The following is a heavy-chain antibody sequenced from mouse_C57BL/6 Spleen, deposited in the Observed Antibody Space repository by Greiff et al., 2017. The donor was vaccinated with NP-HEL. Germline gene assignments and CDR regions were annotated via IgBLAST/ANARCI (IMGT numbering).Heavy chain of an antibody. CDR2: IDPANGNT. Sequence: VQLKESVAELVRPGASVKLSCTASGFNFKNTYMHWVKQRPEQGLEWIGRIDPANGNTKYAPKFQGKATITADTSSNTAYLQLSSLTSEDAAIYYCAGDGYYGWDYWGQGTTLTVSS. CDR1: GFNFKNTY. V-gene: IGHV14-3*01. J-gene: IGHJ2*01. D-gene: IGHD2-3*01. CDR3: AGDGYYGWDY.